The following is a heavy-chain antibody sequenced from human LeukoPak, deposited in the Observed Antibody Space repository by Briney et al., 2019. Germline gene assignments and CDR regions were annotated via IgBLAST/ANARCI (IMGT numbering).Heavy chain of an antibody. CDR3: ARDLAVTTV. D-gene: IGHD4-17*01. Sequence: PGGTLRLSCAASGFIFSSYSMNWVRQTPGKGLEWVSYISSSSSTIYYADSVKGRFTISRDNAKNSLYLQMNILRDEDTAVYYCARDLAVTTVWGQGTLVTVSS. CDR2: ISSSSSTI. J-gene: IGHJ4*02. V-gene: IGHV3-48*02. CDR1: GFIFSSYS.